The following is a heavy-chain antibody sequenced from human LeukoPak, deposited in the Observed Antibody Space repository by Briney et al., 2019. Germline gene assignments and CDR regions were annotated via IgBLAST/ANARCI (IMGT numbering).Heavy chain of an antibody. CDR2: ISSSSSYI. D-gene: IGHD3-22*01. CDR3: ARAPTYYYDSSGYLY. Sequence: GGSLRLSCAASGFTFSSYSMNWVRQAPGKGLEWVSSISSSSSYIYYADSVKGRFTISRDNAKNSLYLQMNSLRAEDTAVYCCARAPTYYYDSSGYLYWGQGTLVTVSS. J-gene: IGHJ4*02. V-gene: IGHV3-21*01. CDR1: GFTFSSYS.